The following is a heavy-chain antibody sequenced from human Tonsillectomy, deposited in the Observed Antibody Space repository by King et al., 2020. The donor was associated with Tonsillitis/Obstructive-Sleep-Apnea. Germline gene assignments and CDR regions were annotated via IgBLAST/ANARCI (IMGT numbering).Heavy chain of an antibody. J-gene: IGHJ3*02. CDR3: ASRPYYDSSGYFDAFDI. V-gene: IGHV3-53*01. CDR2: IYSGGST. CDR1: GFTVSSNY. Sequence: VQLVESGGGLIQPGGSLRLSCAASGFTVSSNYMSWVRQAPGKGLEWVSVIYSGGSTYYADSVKGRFTISRDNSKNTLYLQMNSLRADDTAVYYCASRPYYDSSGYFDAFDIWGQGTMVTVSS. D-gene: IGHD3-22*01.